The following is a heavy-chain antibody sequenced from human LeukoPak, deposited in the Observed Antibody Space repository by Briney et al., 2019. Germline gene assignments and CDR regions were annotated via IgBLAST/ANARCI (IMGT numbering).Heavy chain of an antibody. CDR3: ARSANPGVHDLDP. Sequence: GGSLRLSCTASGFAFSSYAMAWVRQAPGKGLEWLSYISSSSKINYADSVKGRFTISRDNAKNSLYLQMISLRDEDTAVYYCARSANPGVHDLDPWGQGTLVTVSS. V-gene: IGHV3-48*02. J-gene: IGHJ5*02. D-gene: IGHD6-6*01. CDR1: GFAFSSYA. CDR2: ISSSSKI.